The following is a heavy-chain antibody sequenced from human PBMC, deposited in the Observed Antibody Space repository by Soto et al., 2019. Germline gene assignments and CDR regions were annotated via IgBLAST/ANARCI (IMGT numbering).Heavy chain of an antibody. V-gene: IGHV4-34*01. CDR3: ARGPRSGSYWSRNFDPKKHWFDP. Sequence: SETLSLTCAVYGGSFSDYFWSWIRQAPGKGPEWIGEINHGGSTNFRSSLKSRVTISVDTSKNQFSLILRSLTAADTAVYYCARGPRSGSYWSRNFDPKKHWFDPWGQGTQVTVSS. D-gene: IGHD3-10*01. CDR2: INHGGST. CDR1: GGSFSDYF. J-gene: IGHJ5*02.